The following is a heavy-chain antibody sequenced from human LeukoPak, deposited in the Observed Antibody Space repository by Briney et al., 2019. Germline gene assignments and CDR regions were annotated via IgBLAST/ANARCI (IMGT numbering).Heavy chain of an antibody. D-gene: IGHD5-24*01. Sequence: GGSLRLSCAASGFTFSSYSMNWVRQAPGKGLEWFSSISSSSSYIYYADSVKGRFTISRDNAKNSLYLQMNSLRAEDTAVYYCARDLDRDGYTGWFDPWGQGTLVTVSS. J-gene: IGHJ5*02. CDR1: GFTFSSYS. CDR3: ARDLDRDGYTGWFDP. V-gene: IGHV3-21*04. CDR2: ISSSSSYI.